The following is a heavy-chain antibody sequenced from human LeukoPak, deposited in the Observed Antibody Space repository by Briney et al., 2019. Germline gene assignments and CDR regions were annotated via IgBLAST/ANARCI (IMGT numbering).Heavy chain of an antibody. CDR1: GGSISSYY. CDR3: ARELRFSSYYYYMDV. Sequence: PSETLSPTCTVSGGSISSYYWSWIRQPPGKGLEWIGYIYYSGSTNYNPSLKSRVTISVDTSKNQFSLKLSSVTAADTAVYYCARELRFSSYYYYMDVWGKGTTVTVSS. V-gene: IGHV4-59*01. J-gene: IGHJ6*03. CDR2: IYYSGST. D-gene: IGHD3-3*01.